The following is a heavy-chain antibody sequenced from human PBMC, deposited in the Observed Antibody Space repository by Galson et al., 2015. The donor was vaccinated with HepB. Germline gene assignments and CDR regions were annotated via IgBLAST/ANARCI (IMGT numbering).Heavy chain of an antibody. Sequence: SLRLSCAASGFSFSTYWMSWVRQAPGKGLECVATIKTDGSEKQYVDSVKGRFTISRDNAKNSLFLQMYSLRGEDTAVYYCARDWAPASLWGQGTLVTVSS. CDR2: IKTDGSEK. CDR3: ARDWAPASL. CDR1: GFSFSTYW. J-gene: IGHJ4*02. V-gene: IGHV3-7*01. D-gene: IGHD3-16*01.